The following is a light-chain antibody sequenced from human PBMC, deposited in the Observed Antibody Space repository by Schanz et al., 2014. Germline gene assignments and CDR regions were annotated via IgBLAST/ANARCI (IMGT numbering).Light chain of an antibody. CDR3: QCYDSSLSGWRV. Sequence: QSVLTQPPSASGTSGQRVSISCSGSSSNIGSNTVSWYQQLPGRAPKLLIYGNSNRPSGVPDRFSGSKSGSSASLAITGLQAEDESDYYCQCYDSSLSGWRVFGGGTKLTVL. V-gene: IGLV1-40*01. CDR1: SSNIGSNT. CDR2: GNS. J-gene: IGLJ3*02.